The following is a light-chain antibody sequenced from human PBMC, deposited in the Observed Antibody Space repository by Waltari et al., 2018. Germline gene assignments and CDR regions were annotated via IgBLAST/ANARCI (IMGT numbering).Light chain of an antibody. V-gene: IGKV3-15*01. CDR2: GAS. J-gene: IGKJ1*01. Sequence: ETVMTQSPATLSVSPGARATLSCRASQSVNSNLAWYQQKPGQAPRLLIYGASTRATAIPARFSGSGSGTEFTLTISSLQSEDFAVYFCHQYNDWWAFGQGTKVEIK. CDR3: HQYNDWWA. CDR1: QSVNSN.